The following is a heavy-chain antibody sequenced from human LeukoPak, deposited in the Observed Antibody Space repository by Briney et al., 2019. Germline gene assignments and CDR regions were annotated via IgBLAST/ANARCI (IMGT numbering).Heavy chain of an antibody. Sequence: SGGSLRLSCAASGFTFSNSGMHWVRQDPGKGLEWVAVIWYDGSNEYYADAVKGRFIISRDNSKNTVHLQMNSLRVEDTSVYYCAREISMFVNAFDLWGQGTLVAVSS. CDR3: AREISMFVNAFDL. D-gene: IGHD3-10*02. CDR1: GFTFSNSG. CDR2: IWYDGSNE. J-gene: IGHJ3*01. V-gene: IGHV3-33*01.